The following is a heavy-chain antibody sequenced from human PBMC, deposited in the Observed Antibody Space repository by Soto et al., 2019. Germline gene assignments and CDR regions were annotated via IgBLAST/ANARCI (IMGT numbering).Heavy chain of an antibody. Sequence: QVQLLQSGAEVKKPGSSVKVSCKASGGTFSSYTISWVRQAPGQGLEWMGRIIPILGIANYAQKFQGRVTITADKSTSTAYMELSCLRSEDTAVYYCARRGYCSSTSCDDYWGQGTLVTVSS. J-gene: IGHJ4*02. D-gene: IGHD2-2*01. CDR2: IIPILGIA. CDR3: ARRGYCSSTSCDDY. V-gene: IGHV1-69*02. CDR1: GGTFSSYT.